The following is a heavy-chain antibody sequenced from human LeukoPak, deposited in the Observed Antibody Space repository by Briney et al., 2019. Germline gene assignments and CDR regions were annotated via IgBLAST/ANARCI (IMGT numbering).Heavy chain of an antibody. CDR1: GFTFSSYA. CDR2: ISGSGRST. J-gene: IGHJ6*04. Sequence: GGSLRLSCAASGFTFSSYAMSWVRQAPGKGLAWVSGISGSGRSTHSADSVKGRFTISRDNSKNMLYLQMNSLRAEDTALYYCAKALDGYNGMDVWGEGTTVIVSS. D-gene: IGHD3-16*02. V-gene: IGHV3-23*01. CDR3: AKALDGYNGMDV.